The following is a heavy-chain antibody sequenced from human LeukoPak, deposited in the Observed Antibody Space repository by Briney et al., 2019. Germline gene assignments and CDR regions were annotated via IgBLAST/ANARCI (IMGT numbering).Heavy chain of an antibody. D-gene: IGHD3-16*01. J-gene: IGHJ6*03. CDR3: ARETSQKGAHYMDV. CDR2: IYYSGST. CDR1: GGSISSYY. V-gene: IGHV4-59*01. Sequence: SETLSLTCTVSGGSISSYYWSWIRQPPGKGLEWIGYIYYSGSTNYNPSLRSRVTISVDTSKNQFSLKLTSVTAADTAVYFCARETSQKGAHYMDVWGKGTTVTISS.